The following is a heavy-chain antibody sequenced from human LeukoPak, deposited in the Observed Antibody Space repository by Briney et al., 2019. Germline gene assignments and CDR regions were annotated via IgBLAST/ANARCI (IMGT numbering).Heavy chain of an antibody. V-gene: IGHV3-21*01. CDR1: GFTFSSYR. CDR3: ARVGVSYSGSKLGAFDI. CDR2: ISSSSSYI. D-gene: IGHD1-26*01. Sequence: GGSLRLSCAASGFTFSSYRMNWVRQAPGKGLEWVSYISSSSSYIYYADSVKGRFTISRDNAKKSLYLQMNSLRAEDTAVYYCARVGVSYSGSKLGAFDIWGQGTMVTVSS. J-gene: IGHJ3*02.